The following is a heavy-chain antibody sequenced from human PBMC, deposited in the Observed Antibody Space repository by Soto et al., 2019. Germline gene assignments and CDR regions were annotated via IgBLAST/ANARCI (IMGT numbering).Heavy chain of an antibody. CDR1: GYTFTSYG. Sequence: ASVKVSCKASGYTFTSYGISWVRQAPGQGLEWMGWISAYNGNTNYAQKLQGRVTMTTDTSTSTAYMELRSLRSDDTAVYYCARVASGGDFWSGFSYYYMDVWGKGTTVTVSS. CDR2: ISAYNGNT. CDR3: ARVASGGDFWSGFSYYYMDV. V-gene: IGHV1-18*01. D-gene: IGHD3-3*01. J-gene: IGHJ6*03.